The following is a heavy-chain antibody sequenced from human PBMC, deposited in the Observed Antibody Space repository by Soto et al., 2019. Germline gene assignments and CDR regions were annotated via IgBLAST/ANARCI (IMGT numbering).Heavy chain of an antibody. CDR1: GYTFTSYG. D-gene: IGHD6-13*01. J-gene: IGHJ2*01. CDR3: ARVSGSSSWYHCYFDL. CDR2: ISAYNGNT. Sequence: QVQLVQSGAEVKKPGASVKVSCKASGYTFTSYGISWVRQAPGQGLEWMGWISAYNGNTNYAQKLQGRVTMTTDTSTSTADMELRSLRSDDTAVYYCARVSGSSSWYHCYFDLWGRGTLVTVSS. V-gene: IGHV1-18*01.